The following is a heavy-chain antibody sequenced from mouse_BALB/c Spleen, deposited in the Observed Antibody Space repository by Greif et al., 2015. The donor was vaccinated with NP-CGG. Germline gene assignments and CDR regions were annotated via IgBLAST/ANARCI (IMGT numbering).Heavy chain of an antibody. Sequence: QVRLQQSGAELVRPGSSVKISCKASGYAFSSYWMNWVKQRPGQGLEWIGQIYPGDGDTNYNGKFKGKATLTADTSSSQAYMQLSSRTSDDSAVYFCAREYYCTRFFDVWGAGTTVTVSS. D-gene: IGHD1-1*01. CDR3: AREYYCTRFFDV. CDR2: IYPGDGDT. V-gene: IGHV1-80*01. J-gene: IGHJ1*01. CDR1: GYAFSSYW.